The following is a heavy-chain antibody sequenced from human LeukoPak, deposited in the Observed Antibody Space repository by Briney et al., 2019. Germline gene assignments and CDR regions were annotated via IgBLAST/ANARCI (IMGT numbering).Heavy chain of an antibody. V-gene: IGHV3-30*18. CDR1: DFTFNNYA. CDR2: ISYDGSNK. CDR3: ANADTSDYGGNPSFDY. D-gene: IGHD4-23*01. Sequence: GGSLRLSCAASDFTFNNYAMHWVRQAPGKGLEWVAVISYDGSNKYYADSVKGRFTISRDNSKNTLYLQMNSLRAEDTAVYYCANADTSDYGGNPSFDYWGQGTLVTVSS. J-gene: IGHJ4*02.